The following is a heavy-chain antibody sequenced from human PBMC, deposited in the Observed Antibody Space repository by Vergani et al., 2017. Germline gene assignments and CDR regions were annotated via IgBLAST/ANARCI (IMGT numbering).Heavy chain of an antibody. CDR1: GYTFTDHY. D-gene: IGHD4-17*01. CDR3: ATPQTVTTGGMEV. CDR2: VDPEDGET. Sequence: EVPLVQSGAEVKKPGATMKISCKVSGYTFTDHYMHWVKQAPGKGLEWMGLVDPEDGETIYAEKFKGRVTIAADTSTDTAHLELSSLISEYTAGYYCATPQTVTTGGMEVWGQGTTVIVSS. J-gene: IGHJ6*02. V-gene: IGHV1-69-2*01.